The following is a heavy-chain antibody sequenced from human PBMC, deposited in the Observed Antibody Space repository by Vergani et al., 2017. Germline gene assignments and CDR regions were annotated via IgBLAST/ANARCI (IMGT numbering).Heavy chain of an antibody. D-gene: IGHD2-2*01. Sequence: QVQLVESGGGVVQPGGSLRLSCAASAFNFSSYGMHWARQVPGKGLEWVACIRHDGTNQYYADSVKGRFTISRDNSRNTLDLQMNSLKPEDTAVYYCAKSRGTCSSTSCFYHYAMDVWGQGTTVTVSS. CDR3: AKSRGTCSSTSCFYHYAMDV. CDR1: AFNFSSYG. CDR2: IRHDGTNQ. V-gene: IGHV3-30*02. J-gene: IGHJ6*02.